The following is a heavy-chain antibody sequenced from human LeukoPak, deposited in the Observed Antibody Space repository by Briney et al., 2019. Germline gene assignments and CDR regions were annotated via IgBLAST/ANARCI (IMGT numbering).Heavy chain of an antibody. Sequence: SETLSLTCTVSGGSISSVSYYWSWIRRPAGKGLEWIGRINNSGSTNYNPSLKSRVTMSVDTSKNQFSLKLSSVTAADTAVYYCARERECSSTTCYDYYYMDVWGKGTTVTVSS. J-gene: IGHJ6*03. CDR2: INNSGST. CDR3: ARERECSSTTCYDYYYMDV. CDR1: GGSISSVSYY. D-gene: IGHD2-2*01. V-gene: IGHV4-61*02.